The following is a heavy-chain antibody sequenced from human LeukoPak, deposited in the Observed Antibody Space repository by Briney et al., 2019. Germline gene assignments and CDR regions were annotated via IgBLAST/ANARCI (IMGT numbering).Heavy chain of an antibody. Sequence: GGSLRLSCAASGFTLSSYGMHWVRQAPGKGLEWVAFIRYDGSNKYYADSVKGRFTISRDNSKNTLYLQMNSLRAEDTAVYYCAKVFRVPAAKGGFGYWGQGTLVTVSS. D-gene: IGHD2-2*01. J-gene: IGHJ4*02. CDR3: AKVFRVPAAKGGFGY. V-gene: IGHV3-30*02. CDR2: IRYDGSNK. CDR1: GFTLSSYG.